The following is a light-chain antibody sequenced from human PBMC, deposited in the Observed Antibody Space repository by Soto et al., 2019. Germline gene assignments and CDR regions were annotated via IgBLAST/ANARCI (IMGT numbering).Light chain of an antibody. CDR1: NIGSKS. CDR2: YDS. CDR3: QVWDSSSDHVV. V-gene: IGLV3-21*04. J-gene: IGLJ2*01. Sequence: SYELTQPPSLSVAPGKKARITCGGNNIGSKSVHWYQQKPGQAPVLVIYYDSDRPSGIPERFSGSNSGNTATLTISRVEAGDEADYYCQVWDSSSDHVVFGGGTKLTVL.